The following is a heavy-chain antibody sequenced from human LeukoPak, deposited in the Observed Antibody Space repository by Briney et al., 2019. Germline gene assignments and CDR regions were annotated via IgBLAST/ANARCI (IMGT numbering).Heavy chain of an antibody. V-gene: IGHV4-30-4*01. J-gene: IGHJ3*02. D-gene: IGHD1-1*01. CDR3: ARDPFDSNWNDAYDI. Sequence: PSETLSLTCTVSGGSISSGDYYWSWIRQPPGKGLEWIGYIYYSGSTYYNPSLKSRVTISVDTSKNQFSLHLSSVTPDDTAVYYCARDPFDSNWNDAYDIWGQGTLVTVSS. CDR1: GGSISSGDYY. CDR2: IYYSGST.